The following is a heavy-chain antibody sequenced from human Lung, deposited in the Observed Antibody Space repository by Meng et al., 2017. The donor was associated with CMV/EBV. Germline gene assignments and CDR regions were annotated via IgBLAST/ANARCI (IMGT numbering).Heavy chain of an antibody. V-gene: IGHV4-61*01. CDR2: IYNSGST. CDR3: ARGFYDFWSGFGAVDY. CDR1: GGXVSTSSSY. J-gene: IGHJ4*02. Sequence: SXTXSLXCTVSGGXVSTSSSYWSWIRQPPGKGLEWIGFIYNSGSTNTNPSLKSRVTISVDTSKNQFSLKLTSVTVADTAVYYCARGFYDFWSGFGAVDYWXQGMXVTVSS. D-gene: IGHD3-3*01.